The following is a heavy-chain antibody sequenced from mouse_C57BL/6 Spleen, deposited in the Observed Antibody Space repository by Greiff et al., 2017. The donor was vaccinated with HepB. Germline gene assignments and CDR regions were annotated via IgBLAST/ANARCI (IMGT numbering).Heavy chain of an antibody. Sequence: VQLQQSGPELVKPGASVKISCKASGYTFTDYYMNWVKQSHGKSLEWIGDINPNNGGTSYNQKFKGKATLTVDKSSSTAYMELRSLTSEDSAVYYCAREGDGFLAYWGQGTLVTVSA. V-gene: IGHV1-26*01. J-gene: IGHJ3*01. CDR3: AREGDGFLAY. CDR1: GYTFTDYY. D-gene: IGHD3-3*01. CDR2: INPNNGGT.